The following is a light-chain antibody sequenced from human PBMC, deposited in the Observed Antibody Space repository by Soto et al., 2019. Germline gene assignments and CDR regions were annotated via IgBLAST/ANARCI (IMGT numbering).Light chain of an antibody. J-gene: IGLJ1*01. CDR2: EVS. V-gene: IGLV2-23*02. CDR1: SSDVGSYNL. Sequence: QSALTQPASVSGSPGQSITISCTGTSSDVGSYNLVSWYQQHPGKAHKLMIYEVSKRPSGVSNRFSGSKSGNTASLTISGLQAEDEADYYCCSYAGKGVFGTGTKLTVL. CDR3: CSYAGKGV.